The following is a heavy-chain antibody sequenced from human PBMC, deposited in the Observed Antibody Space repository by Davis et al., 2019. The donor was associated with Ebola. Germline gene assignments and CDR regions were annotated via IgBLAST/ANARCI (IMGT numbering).Heavy chain of an antibody. V-gene: IGHV3-23*01. J-gene: IGHJ6*02. CDR1: GFTFSSYS. Sequence: GESLKISCAASGFTFSSYSMNWVRQAPGKGLEWVSAISGSGGSTYYADSAKGRFTISRDNSKNTLYLQMNSLRAEDTAVYYCAKSGGYCSSTSCYAYYGMDVWGQGTTVTVSS. CDR2: ISGSGGST. CDR3: AKSGGYCSSTSCYAYYGMDV. D-gene: IGHD2-2*01.